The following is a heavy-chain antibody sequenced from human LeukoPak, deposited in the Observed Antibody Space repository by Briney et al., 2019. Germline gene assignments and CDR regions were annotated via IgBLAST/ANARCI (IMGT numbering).Heavy chain of an antibody. J-gene: IGHJ1*01. Sequence: GGSLRLSCAASGFTFSSYAMSWVRQAPGKGLEWVSAISGSGGSTYYADSVKGRFTISRDNSKNTLYLQMNSLRAEDTAVCFCAKDYYDSSGYYSEYFQHWGQGTLVTVSS. CDR1: GFTFSSYA. D-gene: IGHD3-22*01. CDR3: AKDYYDSSGYYSEYFQH. V-gene: IGHV3-23*01. CDR2: ISGSGGST.